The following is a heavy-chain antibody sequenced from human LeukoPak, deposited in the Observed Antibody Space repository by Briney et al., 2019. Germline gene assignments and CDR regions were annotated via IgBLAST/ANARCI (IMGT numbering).Heavy chain of an antibody. J-gene: IGHJ6*03. V-gene: IGHV3-21*01. CDR3: ARSGIKMVRGVIIKSPYHMDV. Sequence: PGRSLRLSCAASGFAFSTYTMNWVRQAPGKGLEWVSSISSSSNYIYYADSVKGRFTISRDNAKNSLSLQMNSLRAEDTAVYYCARSGIKMVRGVIIKSPYHMDVWGKGTTVTVSS. D-gene: IGHD3-10*01. CDR1: GFAFSTYT. CDR2: ISSSSNYI.